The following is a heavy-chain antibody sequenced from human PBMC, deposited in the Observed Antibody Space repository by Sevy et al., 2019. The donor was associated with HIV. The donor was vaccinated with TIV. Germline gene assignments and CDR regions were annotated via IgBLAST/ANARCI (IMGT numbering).Heavy chain of an antibody. CDR3: AKTKDYYDSSGSPFDY. CDR1: GYTLTQLS. D-gene: IGHD3-22*01. CDR2: FDPEDGET. J-gene: IGHJ4*02. V-gene: IGHV1-24*01. Sequence: ASVKVSCKVSGYTLTQLSMHWVRQAPGKGLEWMGSFDPEDGETLYAQNFQGRVTMTEDTSTDTAYMALSSLRSEDTAIYYCAKTKDYYDSSGSPFDYWGQGTLVTVSS.